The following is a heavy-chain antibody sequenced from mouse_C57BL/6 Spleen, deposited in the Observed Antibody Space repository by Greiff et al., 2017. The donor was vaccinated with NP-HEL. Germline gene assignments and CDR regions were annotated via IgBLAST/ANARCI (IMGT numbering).Heavy chain of an antibody. CDR1: GFTFSSYA. V-gene: IGHV5-4*01. Sequence: EVKLVESGGGLVKPGGSLKLSCAASGFTFSSYAMSWVRQTPEKRLEWVATISDGGSYTYYPDNVKGRFTISRDNAKNNLYLQMSHLKSEDTAMYYCAREGGPFMDYWGQGTSVTVSS. CDR2: ISDGGSYT. CDR3: AREGGPFMDY. J-gene: IGHJ4*01.